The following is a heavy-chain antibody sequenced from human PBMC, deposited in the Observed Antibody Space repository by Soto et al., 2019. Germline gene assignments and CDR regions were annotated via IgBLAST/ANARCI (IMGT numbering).Heavy chain of an antibody. CDR3: AGPLLWFGELGSVSSQYYFYYGMDV. J-gene: IGHJ6*02. CDR1: GGSISSSSYY. D-gene: IGHD3-10*01. V-gene: IGHV4-39*01. CDR2: IYYSGST. Sequence: SETLSLTCTVSGGSISSSSYYWGWIRQPPGKGLEWIGSIYYSGSTYYNPSLKSRVTISVDTSKNQFSLKLGSVTAADTAVYYWAGPLLWFGELGSVSSQYYFYYGMDVWGQGTTVTVSS.